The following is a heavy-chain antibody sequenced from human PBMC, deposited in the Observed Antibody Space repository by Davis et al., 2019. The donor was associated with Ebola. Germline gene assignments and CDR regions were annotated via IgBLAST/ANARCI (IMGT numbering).Heavy chain of an antibody. D-gene: IGHD2-8*02. CDR3: ARGGYCTGGVCYYFDY. Sequence: AASVKVSCKASGYTFTDYYMHWVRQAPGQGLEWMGWINPNSGSTNYAQKFEAWVTMTRDTSISTVYMELSRLRSDDTAVYYCARGGYCTGGVCYYFDYWGQGTLVTVSS. V-gene: IGHV1-2*04. CDR2: INPNSGST. CDR1: GYTFTDYY. J-gene: IGHJ4*02.